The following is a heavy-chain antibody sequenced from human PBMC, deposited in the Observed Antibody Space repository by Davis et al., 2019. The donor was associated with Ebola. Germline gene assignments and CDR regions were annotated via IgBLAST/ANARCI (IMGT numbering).Heavy chain of an antibody. CDR1: GFTFRSYW. CDR3: ASAGPGVGPTTRFFDY. D-gene: IGHD1-26*01. J-gene: IGHJ4*02. Sequence: GESLKISCAASGFTFRSYWMSWVRQAPGKGLEWVAKIKEDGSEKLEVDSVKGRFTISRDNAKNSLYLQMNSLRAEDTAVYYCASAGPGVGPTTRFFDYWGQGTLVTVSS. V-gene: IGHV3-7*01. CDR2: IKEDGSEK.